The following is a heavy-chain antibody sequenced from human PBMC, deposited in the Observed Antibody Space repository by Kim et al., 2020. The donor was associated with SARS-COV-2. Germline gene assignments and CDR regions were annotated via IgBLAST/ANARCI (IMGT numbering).Heavy chain of an antibody. V-gene: IGHV3-23*01. CDR3: AKYSGSAGGTLGDY. J-gene: IGHJ4*02. Sequence: GGSLRLSCAASGFTFSNYAMSWVRQAPGKGLEWVSAMSGSGDATYYIDSVRGRFTISRDNSKNNLYLQMNSLRAEDTALYYCAKYSGSAGGTLGDYWGQG. D-gene: IGHD3-10*01. CDR2: MSGSGDAT. CDR1: GFTFSNYA.